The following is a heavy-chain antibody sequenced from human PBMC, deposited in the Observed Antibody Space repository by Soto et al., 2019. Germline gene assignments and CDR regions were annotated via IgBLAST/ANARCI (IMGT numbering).Heavy chain of an antibody. Sequence: QVQLVQSGAEVKKPGASVKVSCKASGYTFTSYYMHWVRQAPGQGLEWMGIINPSGGSTSYAQKFQGRVTMTRDTSTSTVYMELSSLRSEDTAVYYCARDIPERGSKYYDILTGPSPAYLFDPWGQGTLVTVSS. CDR2: INPSGGST. V-gene: IGHV1-46*01. D-gene: IGHD3-9*01. CDR3: ARDIPERGSKYYDILTGPSPAYLFDP. CDR1: GYTFTSYY. J-gene: IGHJ5*02.